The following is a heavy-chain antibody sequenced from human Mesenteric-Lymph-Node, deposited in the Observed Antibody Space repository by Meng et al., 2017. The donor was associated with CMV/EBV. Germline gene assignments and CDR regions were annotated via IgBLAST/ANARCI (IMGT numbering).Heavy chain of an antibody. D-gene: IGHD4-17*01. CDR1: GFTFSSHP. Sequence: GESLKISCAASGFTFSSHPMHWVRQAPGKGLEWVGVVSREGGVQYYADSVKGRFTISRDNSKNTLYLQMNSLRVEDTAVYYCAKEGYSDYGLSYYGMDVWGQGTTVTVSS. V-gene: IGHV3-30*04. CDR3: AKEGYSDYGLSYYGMDV. CDR2: VSREGGVQ. J-gene: IGHJ6*02.